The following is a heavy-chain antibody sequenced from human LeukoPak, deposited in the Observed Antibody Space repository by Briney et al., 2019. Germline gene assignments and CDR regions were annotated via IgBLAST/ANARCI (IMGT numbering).Heavy chain of an antibody. V-gene: IGHV4-59*11. D-gene: IGHD3-3*01. CDR1: GGSISSHY. Sequence: SETLSLTCTVSGGSISSHYWSWIRQPPGKGLEWTGYIYYSGSTNYNPSLKSRVTISVDTSKNQFSLKLSSVTAADTAVYYCARVRYDFWSGYLFDYWGQGTLVTVSS. J-gene: IGHJ4*02. CDR2: IYYSGST. CDR3: ARVRYDFWSGYLFDY.